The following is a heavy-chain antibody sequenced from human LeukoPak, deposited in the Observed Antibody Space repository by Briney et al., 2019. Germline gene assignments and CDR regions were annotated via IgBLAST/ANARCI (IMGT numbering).Heavy chain of an antibody. Sequence: GGSLRLSCAASGFSFSYSWMSWGRQAPGKGLELVSVIYSGGSTYYADSVKGRFTISRDNSKNTLYLQMNSLRAEDTAVYYCARSSGSYYSPFYYYYMDVWGKGTTVTISS. V-gene: IGHV3-53*01. CDR1: GFSFSYSW. D-gene: IGHD3-10*01. J-gene: IGHJ6*03. CDR2: IYSGGST. CDR3: ARSSGSYYSPFYYYYMDV.